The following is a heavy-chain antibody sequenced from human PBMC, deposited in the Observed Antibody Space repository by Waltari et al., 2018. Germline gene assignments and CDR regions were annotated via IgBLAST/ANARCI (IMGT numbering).Heavy chain of an antibody. D-gene: IGHD4-17*01. CDR3: ARHESAHYGGFDS. J-gene: IGHJ4*02. CDR2: VYHFGSS. V-gene: IGHV4-38-2*01. CDR1: GDSITCASY. Sequence: QVQLQESGPGLVKPSETLSLPCAVSGDSITCASYWGWIRQPPGKGLEWIGYVYHFGSSSYNPSLKSRVTMSVDTSKRQFSLNLSSVTAADTAVYYCARHESAHYGGFDSWGRGTLVTVSA.